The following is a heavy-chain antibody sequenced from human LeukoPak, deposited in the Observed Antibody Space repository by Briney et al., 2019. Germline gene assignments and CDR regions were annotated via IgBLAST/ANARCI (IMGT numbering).Heavy chain of an antibody. CDR3: ARHLEGGVPHFDY. J-gene: IGHJ4*02. CDR2: FYPGDSDP. D-gene: IGHD3-10*01. V-gene: IGHV5-51*01. Sequence: GESLKISCKGSGYSFTSYWIGWVRQMPGKGLEWMGIFYPGDSDPRYRTSFQGQVTISADKSISTAYQQWSSLKATDTAMYYCARHLEGGVPHFDYWGQGTLVTVSS. CDR1: GYSFTSYW.